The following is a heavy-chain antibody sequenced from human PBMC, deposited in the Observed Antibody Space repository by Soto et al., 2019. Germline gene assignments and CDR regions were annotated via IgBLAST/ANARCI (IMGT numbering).Heavy chain of an antibody. CDR3: ASSVAAAGSYYYYGMDV. Sequence: GESLNISCKGAGYSFASYWIGWVRQMPGKGLEWMGIIYPGDSDTRYSPSFQGQVTISADKSISTAYLQWSSLKASDTAMYYCASSVAAAGSYYYYGMDVWGQGTTVNVSS. V-gene: IGHV5-51*01. J-gene: IGHJ6*02. CDR1: GYSFASYW. CDR2: IYPGDSDT. D-gene: IGHD6-13*01.